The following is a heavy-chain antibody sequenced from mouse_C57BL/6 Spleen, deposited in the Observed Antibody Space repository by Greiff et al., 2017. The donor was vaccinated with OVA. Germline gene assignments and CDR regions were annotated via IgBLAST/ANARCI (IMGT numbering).Heavy chain of an antibody. Sequence: VQLQQSGAELVRPGASVTLSCKASGYTFTDYEMHWVKQTPVHGLEWIGAIDPETGGTAYNQKFNGKAILTADKSSSTAYMELRSLTSEDSAVYYCTHREKGYYYYFDYWGQGTTLTVSS. CDR1: GYTFTDYE. D-gene: IGHD1-1*01. V-gene: IGHV1-15*01. CDR2: IDPETGGT. J-gene: IGHJ2*01. CDR3: THREKGYYYYFDY.